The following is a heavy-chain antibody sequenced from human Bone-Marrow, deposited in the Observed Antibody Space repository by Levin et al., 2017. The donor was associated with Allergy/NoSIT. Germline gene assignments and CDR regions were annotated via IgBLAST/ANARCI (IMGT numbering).Heavy chain of an antibody. CDR3: ARQAVPAAMNGFDS. CDR1: GASISSFY. D-gene: IGHD2-2*01. CDR2: IYYSGST. V-gene: IGHV4-59*08. Sequence: PSETLSLTCTVSGASISSFYWSWIRQPPGKGLEWIGYIYYSGSTNYSPSFKSRVSMSADLSRNQAYLTMSSVTAADTAVYYCARQAVPAAMNGFDSWGQGTLVTVSS. J-gene: IGHJ5*01.